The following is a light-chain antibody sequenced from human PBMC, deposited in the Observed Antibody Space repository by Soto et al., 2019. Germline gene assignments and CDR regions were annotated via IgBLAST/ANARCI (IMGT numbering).Light chain of an antibody. CDR2: DVS. CDR3: SSCTSISSYV. CDR1: SSDVGGYNY. V-gene: IGLV2-14*01. Sequence: QSVLTQPASVSGSPGQSITISCTGTSSDVGGYNYVSWYQQHPGKAPKLMIYDVSNRPSGVSNRFSGSKSGNTASLTISGLQAEDEADYYCSSCTSISSYVFGTGTKVTGL. J-gene: IGLJ1*01.